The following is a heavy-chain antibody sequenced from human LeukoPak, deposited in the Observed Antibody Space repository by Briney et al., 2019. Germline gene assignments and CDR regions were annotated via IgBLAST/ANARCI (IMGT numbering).Heavy chain of an antibody. V-gene: IGHV4-4*02. D-gene: IGHD3-10*01. Sequence: SETLSLTCAVSGGSISSSNWWSWVRQPPGKGLEWIGEINHSGSTNYNPSLKSRVTISVDTSKNQFSLKLSSVTAADTAVYYCARGRTGYYGSGSSTPFDYWGQGTLVTVSS. CDR2: INHSGST. J-gene: IGHJ4*02. CDR3: ARGRTGYYGSGSSTPFDY. CDR1: GGSISSSNW.